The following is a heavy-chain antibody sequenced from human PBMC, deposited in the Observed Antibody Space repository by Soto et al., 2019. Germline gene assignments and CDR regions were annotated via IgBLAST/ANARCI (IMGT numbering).Heavy chain of an antibody. V-gene: IGHV1-18*01. Sequence: RASVKVSCKASGYTFPNYGITWVRQAPGQGLEWMGWISAYKTNIKYAQKFQGRVTLTTDTSTSTAYMELRSLRSDDTAIYYCARDLDGSGAYYTDFWGQGTLVTSPQ. CDR3: ARDLDGSGAYYTDF. J-gene: IGHJ4*02. D-gene: IGHD3-10*01. CDR2: ISAYKTNI. CDR1: GYTFPNYG.